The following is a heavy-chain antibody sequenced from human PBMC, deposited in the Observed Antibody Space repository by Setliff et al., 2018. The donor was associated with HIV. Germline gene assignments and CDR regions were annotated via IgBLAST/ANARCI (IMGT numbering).Heavy chain of an antibody. V-gene: IGHV4-39*01. CDR1: GGSISSSSYY. D-gene: IGHD3-3*01. CDR2: IYYSGST. CDR3: ASRWGLFGVAPT. Sequence: PSETLSLTCTVSGGSISSSSYYWGWIRQPPGKGLEWIGSIYYSGSTYYNPSLKSRVTISVDTSKNQFSLKLSSVTAADTAVYYCASRWGLFGVAPTWGQGTLVTVSS. J-gene: IGHJ5*02.